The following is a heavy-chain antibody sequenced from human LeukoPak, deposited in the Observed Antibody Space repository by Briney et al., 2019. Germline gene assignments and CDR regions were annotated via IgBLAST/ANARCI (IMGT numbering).Heavy chain of an antibody. D-gene: IGHD3-10*01. J-gene: IGHJ6*02. CDR3: ATGLTMVRRRLTRYYYYYYGMDV. CDR2: FDPEDGET. V-gene: IGHV1-24*01. Sequence: ASVKVSCKVSGYTLTELSMHWVRQAPGKGLEWMGGFDPEDGETIYAQKFQGRVTMTEDTSTDTAYMELSSLRSEDTAVYYCATGLTMVRRRLTRYYYYYYGMDVWGQGTTVTVSS. CDR1: GYTLTELS.